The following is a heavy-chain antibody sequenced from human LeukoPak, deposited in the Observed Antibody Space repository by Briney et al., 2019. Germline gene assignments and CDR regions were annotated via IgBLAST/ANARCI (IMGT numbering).Heavy chain of an antibody. CDR3: ARYRQRRKILEYSSSWYSLYDPDAFDI. J-gene: IGHJ3*02. V-gene: IGHV4-30-2*01. CDR2: IYHSGST. D-gene: IGHD6-13*01. Sequence: SQTLSLTCTVSGGSISSGSYYWSWIRQPPGKGLEWIGYIYHSGSTYYNPSLKSRVTISVDRSKNQFSLKLSSVTAADTAVYYCARYRQRRKILEYSSSWYSLYDPDAFDIWGQGTMVTVSS. CDR1: GGSISSGSYY.